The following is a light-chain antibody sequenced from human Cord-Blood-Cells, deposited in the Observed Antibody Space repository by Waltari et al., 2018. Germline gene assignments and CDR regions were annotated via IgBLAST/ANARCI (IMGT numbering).Light chain of an antibody. CDR2: KDN. CDR1: ALPQQY. Sequence: SYVLTPPPSVSVSPGQTARITCSGDALPQQYAYWYQQKPGQAPVLVIYKDNERPAGIPERFSGSSSGTTVTLTISGVQAEDEADYYCQSADSSGTWVFGGGTKLTVL. V-gene: IGLV3-25*03. CDR3: QSADSSGTWV. J-gene: IGLJ3*02.